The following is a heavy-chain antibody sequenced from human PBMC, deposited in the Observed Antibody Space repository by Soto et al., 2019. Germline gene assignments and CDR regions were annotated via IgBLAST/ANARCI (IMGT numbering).Heavy chain of an antibody. D-gene: IGHD1-26*01. CDR2: IIPIFGTT. CDR3: ARGTRSGSYYYYGLDV. CDR1: GYRMSGYA. J-gene: IGHJ6*02. Sequence: SSLNVACKAAGYRMSGYAVGWRSKDTGQGLEWMGGIIPIFGTTNYARRFQGRVTITADKSTSTAYMELRSLRSEDTAVYYCARGTRSGSYYYYGLDVWGQGTTVTVSS. V-gene: IGHV1-69*06.